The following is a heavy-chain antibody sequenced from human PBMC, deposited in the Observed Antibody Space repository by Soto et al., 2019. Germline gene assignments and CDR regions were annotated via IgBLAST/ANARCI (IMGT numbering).Heavy chain of an antibody. CDR2: IYYSGST. Sequence: SETLSLTCTVSGGSISSGGYYWSWIRQHPGKGLEWIGYIYYSGSTYYNPSLKSRVIISVDTSKNQFSLKLSSVTAAVTSVYYCARRAVRGIIVDAFDVWGQGTMVTVSS. J-gene: IGHJ3*01. CDR3: ARRAVRGIIVDAFDV. D-gene: IGHD3-10*01. CDR1: GGSISSGGYY. V-gene: IGHV4-31*03.